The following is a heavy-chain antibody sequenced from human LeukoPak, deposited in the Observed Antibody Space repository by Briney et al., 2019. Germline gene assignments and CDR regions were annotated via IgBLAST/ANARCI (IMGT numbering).Heavy chain of an antibody. Sequence: SETLSLTCTVSGGSISSYYWSWIRQPPGKGLEWIGYIYYSGSTNYNPSLKSRVTISVDTSKNQFSLKLSSVTAADTAVYYCARGYDIVVAGWFDPWGQGTQVTVSS. CDR2: IYYSGST. CDR1: GGSISSYY. V-gene: IGHV4-59*01. CDR3: ARGYDIVVAGWFDP. J-gene: IGHJ5*02. D-gene: IGHD2-2*01.